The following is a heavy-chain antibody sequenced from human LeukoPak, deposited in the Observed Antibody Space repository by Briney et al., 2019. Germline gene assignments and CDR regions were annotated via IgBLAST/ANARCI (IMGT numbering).Heavy chain of an antibody. V-gene: IGHV1-8*01. CDR1: GYTFTSYD. CDR2: MSPNSGDT. D-gene: IGHD7-27*01. CDR3: ARGPPNWGYDY. J-gene: IGHJ4*02. Sequence: WASVTVSCKASGYTFTSYDFNWVRQATGQRREWMGWMSPNSGDTGYAQKFQDRVTMTRNTSISTAYMELSSLRSDDTAVYYCARGPPNWGYDYWGPGTLVTVSS.